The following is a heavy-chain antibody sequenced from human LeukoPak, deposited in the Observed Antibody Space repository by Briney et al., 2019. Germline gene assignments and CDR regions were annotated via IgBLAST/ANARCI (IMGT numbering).Heavy chain of an antibody. V-gene: IGHV3-23*01. CDR2: ISGSGGST. Sequence: GGSLRLSCAASGFTFSSYAMSWVRQAPGRGLEWVSAISGSGGSTYYADSVKGRFTISRDNSKNTLYLQMNSLRAEDTAVYYCAKDPFHWRDPAEYFQHWGQGTLVTVSS. D-gene: IGHD3-9*01. CDR1: GFTFSSYA. J-gene: IGHJ1*01. CDR3: AKDPFHWRDPAEYFQH.